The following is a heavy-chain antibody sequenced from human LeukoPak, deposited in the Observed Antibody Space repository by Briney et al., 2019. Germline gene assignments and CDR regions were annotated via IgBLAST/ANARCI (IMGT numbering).Heavy chain of an antibody. Sequence: GSLRLSCAASGFTVSSNYMGWVRQAPGKGLEWVSVIYSGGSTYYADSVKGRFTISRDNSKNTLYLQMNSLRAEDTAVYYCARDSLAAAGAFDYWGQGTLVTVSS. CDR2: IYSGGST. CDR3: ARDSLAAAGAFDY. CDR1: GFTVSSNY. V-gene: IGHV3-53*01. D-gene: IGHD6-13*01. J-gene: IGHJ4*02.